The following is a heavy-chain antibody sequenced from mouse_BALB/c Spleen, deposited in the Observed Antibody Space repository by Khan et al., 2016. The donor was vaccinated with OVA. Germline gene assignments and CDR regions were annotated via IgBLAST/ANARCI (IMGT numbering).Heavy chain of an antibody. V-gene: IGHV5-4*02. CDR3: ARGFNGGALTY. J-gene: IGHJ3*01. CDR1: GFTFSDYY. Sequence: EVELVESGGGLVKPGGSLKLSCAASGFTFSDYYMYWVRQTPDKRLEWVATISDGGSYTYYPDSVKGRFTISRDDVKNNLYLQMSSLKSEDTAMYYWARGFNGGALTYWGQGTLVTVSA. CDR2: ISDGGSYT.